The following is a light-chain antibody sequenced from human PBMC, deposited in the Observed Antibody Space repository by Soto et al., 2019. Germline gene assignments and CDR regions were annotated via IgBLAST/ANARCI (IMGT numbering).Light chain of an antibody. V-gene: IGKV3-11*01. Sequence: EIVLTQSPATLSLFPGERATLSCRASQSVNSDLAWYQQKPGQAPRLLIYDVSNTATGIPARFSGSGSGTDFTLTISSLKPEDFAVYYCQQRRRWPSTFGQGTKLEIK. CDR2: DVS. J-gene: IGKJ2*01. CDR1: QSVNSD. CDR3: QQRRRWPST.